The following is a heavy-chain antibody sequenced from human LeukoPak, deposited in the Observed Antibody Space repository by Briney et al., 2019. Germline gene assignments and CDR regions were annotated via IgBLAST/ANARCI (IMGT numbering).Heavy chain of an antibody. CDR3: ATTYSSGWYVLDTDLDY. CDR2: MNTNSGNT. CDR1: GYTFTIYD. V-gene: IGHV1-8*01. Sequence: ASVKVSCKASGYTFTIYDIYWVREGTGQGLEWMGWMNTNSGNTGYAQKFQGRVTMTRNTSISTASRELSSLGSEHPAVYYCATTYSSGWYVLDTDLDYWGQGSLVTVSS. J-gene: IGHJ4*02. D-gene: IGHD6-19*01.